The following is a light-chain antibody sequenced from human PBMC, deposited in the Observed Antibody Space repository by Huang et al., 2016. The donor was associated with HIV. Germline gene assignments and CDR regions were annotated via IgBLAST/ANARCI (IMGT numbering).Light chain of an antibody. CDR1: QGISTY. Sequence: IQLTQSPSSLSASVGDRVTITCRASQGISTYLAWYQQRPGKAPDLLIYAASTLQSWVPSRFSGSGSGTDFTLTISSLQAEDSATYYCQQVNSYPRTFGPGTKVEIK. CDR3: QQVNSYPRT. J-gene: IGKJ3*01. CDR2: AAS. V-gene: IGKV1-9*01.